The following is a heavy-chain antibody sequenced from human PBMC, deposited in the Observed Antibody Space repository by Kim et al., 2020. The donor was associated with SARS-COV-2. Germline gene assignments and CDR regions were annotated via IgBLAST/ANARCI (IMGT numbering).Heavy chain of an antibody. J-gene: IGHJ4*02. CDR3: ARPPYYYDSSGPRGDY. CDR2: IYYSGST. Sequence: SETLSLTCTVSGGSISSSSYYWGWIRQPPGKGLEWIGSIYYSGSTYYNPSLKSRVTISVDTSKNQFSLKLSSVTAADTAVYYCARPPYYYDSSGPRGDYWGQGTLVTVSS. CDR1: GGSISSSSYY. V-gene: IGHV4-39*01. D-gene: IGHD3-22*01.